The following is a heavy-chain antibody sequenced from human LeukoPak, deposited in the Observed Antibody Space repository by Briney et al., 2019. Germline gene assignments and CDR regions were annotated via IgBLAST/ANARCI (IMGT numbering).Heavy chain of an antibody. Sequence: PGGSLRLSCAASGFTFSSYGMHWVRQAPGKGLEWVAVISYDGSNKYYADSVKGRFTTSRDNSKNTLYLQMNSLRAEDTAVYYCAKDQGGADFWSGYYLPIYYYGMDVRGQGTTVTVSS. V-gene: IGHV3-30*18. CDR1: GFTFSSYG. CDR2: ISYDGSNK. J-gene: IGHJ6*02. CDR3: AKDQGGADFWSGYYLPIYYYGMDV. D-gene: IGHD3-3*01.